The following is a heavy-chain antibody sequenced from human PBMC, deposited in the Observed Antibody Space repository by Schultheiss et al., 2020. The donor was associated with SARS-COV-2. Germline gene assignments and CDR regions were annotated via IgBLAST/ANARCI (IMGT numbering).Heavy chain of an antibody. CDR1: GGSISSYY. CDR2: IYYSGST. J-gene: IGHJ4*02. CDR3: ARGLIDTAMVSDY. Sequence: SETLSLTCTVSGGSISSYYWSWIRQPPGKGLEWIGSIYYSGSTYYNPSLKSRVTISVDTSKNQFSLKLSSVTAADTAVYYCARGLIDTAMVSDYWGQGTLVTVSS. V-gene: IGHV4-59*12. D-gene: IGHD5-18*01.